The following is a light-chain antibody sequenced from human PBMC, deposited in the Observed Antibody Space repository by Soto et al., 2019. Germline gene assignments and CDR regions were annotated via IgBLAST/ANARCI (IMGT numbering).Light chain of an antibody. CDR3: PQRSNWPPA. CDR1: QSVSRY. V-gene: IGKV3-11*01. J-gene: IGKJ4*01. Sequence: EIVLTQSPGTLSLSPGDRATLSCRASQSVSRYLAWYQQKPGQAPRLLIYDSSNRATGIPARFSGSGSGTDLTLTISSLEPEDFAVYYCPQRSNWPPAFGGGTKVDI. CDR2: DSS.